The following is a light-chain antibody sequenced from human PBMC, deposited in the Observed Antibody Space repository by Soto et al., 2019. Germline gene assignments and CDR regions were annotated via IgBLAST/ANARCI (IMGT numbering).Light chain of an antibody. Sequence: IVLTQSPGTLSLSPGERATLSCRASQSVSSYLAWFQQKPGQAPRLLIYDASNRATGIPARFSGSGSGTNFTLTISSLEPEDFAVYYCQQYGSSPLTFGGGTKVDIK. V-gene: IGKV3-11*01. CDR1: QSVSSY. CDR3: QQYGSSPLT. CDR2: DAS. J-gene: IGKJ4*01.